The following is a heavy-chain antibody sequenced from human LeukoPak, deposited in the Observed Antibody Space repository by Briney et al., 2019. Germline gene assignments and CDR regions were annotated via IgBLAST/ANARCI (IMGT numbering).Heavy chain of an antibody. J-gene: IGHJ4*02. CDR3: ARYIPTHSGRYSGGLDY. V-gene: IGHV5-51*01. Sequence: KVGESLKISCKSSGYSFASYWIGWVRQMPGKGLEWMGIIFPGDSDTRYSPSFEGQVTISADKSISSAYLQWSSLKASDTAMYYCARYIPTHSGRYSGGLDYWGQGTLVTVSS. D-gene: IGHD1-26*01. CDR2: IFPGDSDT. CDR1: GYSFASYW.